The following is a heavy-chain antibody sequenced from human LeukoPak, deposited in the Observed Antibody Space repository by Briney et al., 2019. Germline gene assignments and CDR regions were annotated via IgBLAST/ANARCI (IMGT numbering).Heavy chain of an antibody. CDR2: IYYSGST. D-gene: IGHD3-22*01. V-gene: IGHV4-59*01. Sequence: SETLSLTCTVSGGSISSYYWNWIRQPPGKGLEWIGYIYYSGSTNYNPSLKSRVTISIDTSKKQFSLKLSSVTAADTAVYYCARVGYYGSSGYSSFDYWGQGTLVTVSS. CDR3: ARVGYYGSSGYSSFDY. J-gene: IGHJ4*02. CDR1: GGSISSYY.